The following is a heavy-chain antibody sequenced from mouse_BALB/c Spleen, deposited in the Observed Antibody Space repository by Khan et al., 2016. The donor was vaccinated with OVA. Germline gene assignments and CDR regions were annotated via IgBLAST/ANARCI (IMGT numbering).Heavy chain of an antibody. CDR1: GFTFSTYG. CDR3: ARLAYYYNSEGFAY. CDR2: ISSGGSYT. D-gene: IGHD1-1*01. J-gene: IGHJ3*01. V-gene: IGHV5-6*01. Sequence: EELVESGGDLVKPGGSLKLSCAASGFTFSTYGMSWVRQTPDKRLEWVATISSGGSYTYYPDNVKGRFTISRDNAKNTLYLQMSSLKSEDTAMYYCARLAYYYNSEGFAYWGQGTLVTVSA.